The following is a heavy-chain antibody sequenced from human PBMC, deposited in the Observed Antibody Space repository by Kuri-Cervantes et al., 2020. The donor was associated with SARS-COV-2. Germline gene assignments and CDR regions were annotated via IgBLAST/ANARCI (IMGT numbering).Heavy chain of an antibody. CDR1: GGSISSSNW. J-gene: IGHJ4*02. CDR2: IYHSGST. D-gene: IGHD1-26*01. CDR3: ARHAVVLGVATVYFDY. V-gene: IGHV4-4*02. Sequence: GSLRLSCAVSGGSISSSNWWSWVRQPPGKGLEWIGEIYHSGSTNYNPSLKSRVTISVDKSKNQFSLKLSSVTAADTAVYYCARHAVVLGVATVYFDYWGQGTLVTVSS.